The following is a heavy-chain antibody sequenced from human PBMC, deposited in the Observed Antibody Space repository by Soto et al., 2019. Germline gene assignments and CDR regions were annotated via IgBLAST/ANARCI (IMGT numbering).Heavy chain of an antibody. Sequence: SETLSLTCTVSGGSISSSSYYWGWIRQPPGKGLEWIGSIYYSGSTYYNPSLKSRVTISVDTSKNQFSLKLSSVTAADTAVYYCARYSSGWYAFDYWGKGTLVTVS. CDR3: ARYSSGWYAFDY. V-gene: IGHV4-39*01. J-gene: IGHJ4*02. CDR2: IYYSGST. CDR1: GGSISSSSYY. D-gene: IGHD6-19*01.